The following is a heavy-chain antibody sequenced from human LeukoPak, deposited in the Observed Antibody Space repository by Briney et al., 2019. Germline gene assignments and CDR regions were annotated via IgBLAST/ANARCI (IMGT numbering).Heavy chain of an antibody. D-gene: IGHD4-17*01. CDR2: IYTSGTT. V-gene: IGHV4-4*07. Sequence: SETLSLTCTVSGGSISSYYWTWIRQPAGKALEWIGRIYTSGTTHYNPSLQSRVTMSVDTSKNQLSLKLNSVTAADTAVYYCARDPGDYNHDWYFDLWGRGTLVTVSS. CDR1: GGSISSYY. J-gene: IGHJ2*01. CDR3: ARDPGDYNHDWYFDL.